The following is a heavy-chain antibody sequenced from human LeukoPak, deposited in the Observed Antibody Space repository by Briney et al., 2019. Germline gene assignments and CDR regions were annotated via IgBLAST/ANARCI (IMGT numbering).Heavy chain of an antibody. D-gene: IGHD3-10*01. CDR2: IYYSGSA. CDR1: GGSVSSGSYY. Sequence: SETLSLTCTVSGGSVSSGSYYWSWIRQPPGKGLEWIVYIYYSGSAKYNPSLKSRVTISVDTSKYQFSLKLTSVTAADTAVDYCARGFGDWGLSWFDPWGQGTLVTVSS. CDR3: ARGFGDWGLSWFDP. J-gene: IGHJ5*02. V-gene: IGHV4-61*01.